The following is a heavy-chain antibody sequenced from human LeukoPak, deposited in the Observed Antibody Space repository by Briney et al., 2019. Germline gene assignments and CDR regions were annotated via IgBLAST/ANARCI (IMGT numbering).Heavy chain of an antibody. CDR1: GGSFSDYS. V-gene: IGHV4-34*01. Sequence: SETLSLTCAVYGGSFSDYSWSWIRQPPGKGLEWIGEINHSGGTKHNPSLMSRVIMSVDTSKNQFSLKLSSVTAADTAVYYCARSGIAVAGVNWFDPWGQGTLVTVSS. CDR2: INHSGGT. J-gene: IGHJ5*02. D-gene: IGHD6-19*01. CDR3: ARSGIAVAGVNWFDP.